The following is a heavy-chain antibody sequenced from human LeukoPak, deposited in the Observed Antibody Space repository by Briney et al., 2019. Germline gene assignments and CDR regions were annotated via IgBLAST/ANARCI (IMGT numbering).Heavy chain of an antibody. V-gene: IGHV4-30-4*08. CDR1: GGSIGSGDYY. D-gene: IGHD2-2*01. CDR3: ARETRCSSTSCYRAEYFQH. Sequence: PSETLSLTCTVSGGSIGSGDYYWSWIRQPPGKGLEWIGYIYYSGSTYYNPSLKSRVTISVDTSKNQFSLKLSSVTAADTAVYYCARETRCSSTSCYRAEYFQHWGQGTLVTVSS. J-gene: IGHJ1*01. CDR2: IYYSGST.